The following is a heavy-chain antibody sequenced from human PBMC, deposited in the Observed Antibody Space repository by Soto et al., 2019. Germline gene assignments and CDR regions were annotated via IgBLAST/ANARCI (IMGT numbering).Heavy chain of an antibody. J-gene: IGHJ5*02. Sequence: EVQLLESGGGLVQPGGSLRLSCAASGFTFSSSAMSWVRPAPGKGLEWVSAIRGTNGNTHYAESVKGRLTISRDNSKNTLYLQMNFLRAEDTAVYYCAKCTVDTIVTSGWCNWRDPWGQGTLVIVSS. V-gene: IGHV3-23*01. CDR1: GFTFSSSA. CDR2: IRGTNGNT. CDR3: AKCTVDTIVTSGWCNWRDP. D-gene: IGHD6-19*01.